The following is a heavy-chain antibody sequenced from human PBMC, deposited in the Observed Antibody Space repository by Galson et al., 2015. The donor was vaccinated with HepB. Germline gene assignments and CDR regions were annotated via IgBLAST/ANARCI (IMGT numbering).Heavy chain of an antibody. CDR3: ARLYCSGGSCYFDY. CDR1: GFTFSSYA. Sequence: SLRLSCAASGFTFSSYAMHWVRQAPGKGLAYVSAINTNGGSTNYASSVKGRFTISRDNSKNTLYLQMGSLRAEDMAVYYCARLYCSGGSCYFDYWGQGTLVTVSS. J-gene: IGHJ4*02. CDR2: INTNGGST. D-gene: IGHD2-15*01. V-gene: IGHV3-64*01.